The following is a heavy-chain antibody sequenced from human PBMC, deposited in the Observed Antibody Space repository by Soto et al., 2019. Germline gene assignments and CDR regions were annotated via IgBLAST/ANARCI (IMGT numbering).Heavy chain of an antibody. CDR1: GGSISSGGYY. Sequence: QVQLQESGPGLLKPSQTLSLTCTVSGGSISSGGYYWSWIRQHPGKGLEWIGYIYYTGTTYYSPSLKSRVTISVDTSNHQFSLKLRSVTAADTAVYYWARGRDAYNDAFGIWGQGTMVTVSS. CDR2: IYYTGTT. CDR3: ARGRDAYNDAFGI. D-gene: IGHD1-1*01. J-gene: IGHJ3*02. V-gene: IGHV4-31*03.